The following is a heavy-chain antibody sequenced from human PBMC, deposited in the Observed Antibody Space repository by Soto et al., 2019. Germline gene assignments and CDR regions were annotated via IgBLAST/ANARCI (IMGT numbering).Heavy chain of an antibody. V-gene: IGHV4-59*08. CDR2: IYYSGST. CDR3: ARLRCSGGSCYSHYYYGMDV. Sequence: QVQLQESGPGLVKPSETLSLTCTVSGGSISSYYWSWIRQPPGKGLEWIGYIYYSGSTNYNPSLKSRVTISVDTSKNQFFLKLSSVTAADTAVYYCARLRCSGGSCYSHYYYGMDVWGQGTTVTVSS. CDR1: GGSISSYY. J-gene: IGHJ6*02. D-gene: IGHD2-15*01.